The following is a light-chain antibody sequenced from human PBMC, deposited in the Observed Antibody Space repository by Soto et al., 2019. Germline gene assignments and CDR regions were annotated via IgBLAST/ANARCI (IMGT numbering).Light chain of an antibody. Sequence: EIVVTQSPGTLSLSPGDRATLSCRASQSVSTNYLAWYQQSLSQAPRLLIYGASIRVNGIPDRFSGNGSGTDFTLTISRLEPEDFAVYYCHQYGSTPFTFGPGTKVDIK. CDR3: HQYGSTPFT. V-gene: IGKV3-20*01. CDR2: GAS. CDR1: QSVSTNY. J-gene: IGKJ3*01.